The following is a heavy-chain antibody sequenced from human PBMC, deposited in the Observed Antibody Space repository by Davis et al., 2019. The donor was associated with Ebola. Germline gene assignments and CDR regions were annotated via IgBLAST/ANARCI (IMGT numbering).Heavy chain of an antibody. D-gene: IGHD3-16*02. CDR2: IWYDGSNK. Sequence: GESLKISCAASGFTFSSYAMHWVRQAPGKGLEWVAVIWYDGSNKYYADSVKGRFTISRDNSKNTLYLQMNSLRAEDTAVYYCARDSLMITFGGVIVLDYYYYGMDVWGQGTTVTVSS. CDR1: GFTFSSYA. V-gene: IGHV3-30-3*01. J-gene: IGHJ6*02. CDR3: ARDSLMITFGGVIVLDYYYYGMDV.